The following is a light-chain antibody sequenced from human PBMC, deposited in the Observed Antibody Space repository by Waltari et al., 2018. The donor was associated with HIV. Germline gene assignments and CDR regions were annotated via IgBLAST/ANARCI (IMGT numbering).Light chain of an antibody. V-gene: IGKV3-11*01. J-gene: IGKJ5*01. Sequence: EIVLTQSPATLSLSPGERATLSCRASQSVSIYLAWFQKKPGQAPRLLISAASKRATGIPARFSGSGSGTDFTLSISSLQPEDFAVYYCQVRSNWPHIIFGQGTRLEIK. CDR1: QSVSIY. CDR3: QVRSNWPHII. CDR2: AAS.